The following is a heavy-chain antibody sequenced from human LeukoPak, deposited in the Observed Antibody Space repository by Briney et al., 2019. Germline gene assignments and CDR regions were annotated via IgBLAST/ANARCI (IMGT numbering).Heavy chain of an antibody. V-gene: IGHV3-30*02. D-gene: IGHD3-3*01. J-gene: IGHJ4*02. CDR2: IRYDGADK. CDR3: AKEFLERLHLDY. Sequence: GGCLRLSCAASGFNFDAYGMHWVRQAPGKGLEWVAFIRYDGADKYYADSVRGRFTISRDDSDKTLYLRMNSLRTEDTAVYYCAKEFLERLHLDYWGQGTLVSVSS. CDR1: GFNFDAYG.